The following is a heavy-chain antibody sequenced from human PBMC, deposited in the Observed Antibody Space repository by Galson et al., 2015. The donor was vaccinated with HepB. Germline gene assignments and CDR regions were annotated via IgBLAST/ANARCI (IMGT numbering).Heavy chain of an antibody. CDR2: ISSSSSYT. CDR3: ARGSSGGRIAAAGLSPYIDYYYGMDV. V-gene: IGHV3-11*05. Sequence: SLRLSCAASGFTFSDYYMSWIRQAPGKGMEWVSYISSSSSYTNYADSVKGRFTISRDNAKNSLYLQMNSLRAEDTAVYYCARGSSGGRIAAAGLSPYIDYYYGMDVWGQGTTVTVSS. J-gene: IGHJ6*02. D-gene: IGHD6-13*01. CDR1: GFTFSDYY.